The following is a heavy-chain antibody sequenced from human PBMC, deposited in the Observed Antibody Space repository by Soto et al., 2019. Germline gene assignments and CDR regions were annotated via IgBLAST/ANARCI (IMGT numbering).Heavy chain of an antibody. D-gene: IGHD3-16*01. CDR1: GFSLTTRGVG. V-gene: IGHV2-5*02. J-gene: IGHJ5*02. CDR3: AHIPNYYQYDWFDP. CDR2: IYWDDDK. Sequence: QITLKESGPTLVKPTQTLTLTCTFSGFSLTTRGVGVGWIRQPPGKALECLALIYWDDDKRYSPSRQSRLSITKDTSKHQVVLTMTNVDPLDTATYYCAHIPNYYQYDWFDPWGQGTLVSVSS.